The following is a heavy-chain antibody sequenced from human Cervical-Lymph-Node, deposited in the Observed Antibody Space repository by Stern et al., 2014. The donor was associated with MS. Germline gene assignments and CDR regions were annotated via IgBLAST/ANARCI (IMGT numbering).Heavy chain of an antibody. CDR2: IFYSGTT. CDR1: GGSVGSDDYN. Sequence: VQLEESGPGLVKPSETLSLTCTVSGGSVGSDDYNWNWIRQSPGKGLEWIGNIFYSGTTNLNPSLKRRVTMSVDIFKNQFSLTLTSVTAADTAVYYCARTAKSVIVTYWGQGKLVIVS. V-gene: IGHV4-61*08. D-gene: IGHD3-22*01. CDR3: ARTAKSVIVTY. J-gene: IGHJ4*02.